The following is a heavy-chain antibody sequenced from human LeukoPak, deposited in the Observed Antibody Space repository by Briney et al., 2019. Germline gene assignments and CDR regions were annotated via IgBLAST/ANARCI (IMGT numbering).Heavy chain of an antibody. CDR3: ARSGYRYYDSSGYYGLDY. D-gene: IGHD3-22*01. CDR2: ISSSSSYI. V-gene: IGHV3-21*01. J-gene: IGHJ4*02. Sequence: GGSLRLSCAASGFTFSSYSMNWVRQAPGKGLEWVSSISSSSSYIYYADSVKGRFTISRDNAKNSLYLQMNSLRAEDTAVYYCARSGYRYYDSSGYYGLDYWGQGTLSPSPQ. CDR1: GFTFSSYS.